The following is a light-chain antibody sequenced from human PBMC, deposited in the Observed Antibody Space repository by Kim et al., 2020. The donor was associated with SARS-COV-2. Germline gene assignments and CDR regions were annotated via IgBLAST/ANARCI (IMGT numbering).Light chain of an antibody. CDR2: ATS. CDR1: QSISSH. V-gene: IGKV1-39*01. CDR3: QQSYITPFT. J-gene: IGKJ3*01. Sequence: DIQMTQSPSSLSASVGDRVTITCRTTQSISSHLNWYQQKPGRAPKLLISATSTLQGGVPSRFSGSGSETDFTLTISSLQPEDFATYFCQQSYITPFTFGPGTKVDIK.